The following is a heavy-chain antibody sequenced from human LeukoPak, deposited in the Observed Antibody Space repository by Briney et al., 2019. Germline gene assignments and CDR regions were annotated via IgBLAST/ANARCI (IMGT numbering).Heavy chain of an antibody. CDR3: ARGGCGGELLVDCGIDY. V-gene: IGHV4-39*07. J-gene: IGHJ4*02. CDR2: IYYSGST. CDR1: GGSISSSSYY. D-gene: IGHD1-26*01. Sequence: PSETLSLTCTVSGGSISSSSYYWGWIRQPPGKGLEWIGSIYYSGSTYYNPSLKSRVTISVDTSKNQFSLKLSSATAADTAVYYCARGGCGGELLVDCGIDYWGQGTLVTVSS.